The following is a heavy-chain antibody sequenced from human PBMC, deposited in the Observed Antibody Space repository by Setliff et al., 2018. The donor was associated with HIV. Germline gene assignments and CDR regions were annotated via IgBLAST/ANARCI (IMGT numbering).Heavy chain of an antibody. D-gene: IGHD6-19*01. CDR2: IRYDESDK. CDR1: GFTFSNSG. CDR3: AKMSVAGTYFDY. Sequence: GGSLRLSCAGSGFTFSNSGMHWVRQAPGKGLEWVTFIRYDESDKDYADSVKGRFTISRDDSKNTLYLQMNSLRAEDTAVYYCAKMSVAGTYFDYWGQGTLVTSPQ. V-gene: IGHV3-30*02. J-gene: IGHJ4*02.